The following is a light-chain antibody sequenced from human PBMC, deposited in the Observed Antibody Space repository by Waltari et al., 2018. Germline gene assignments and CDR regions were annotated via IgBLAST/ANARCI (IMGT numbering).Light chain of an antibody. CDR1: SSTVGFYNP. Sequence: QSALTQPASVSGSPGPSIPIPCPGTSSTVGFYNPVSWSQQHPAKAPNLLVYEVIGRPSGVSSRFSGSKSGNTASLTISGLQAEDEADYYCCSYAGRNIWVFGGGTKVTVL. CDR3: CSYAGRNIWV. V-gene: IGLV2-23*02. CDR2: EVI. J-gene: IGLJ3*02.